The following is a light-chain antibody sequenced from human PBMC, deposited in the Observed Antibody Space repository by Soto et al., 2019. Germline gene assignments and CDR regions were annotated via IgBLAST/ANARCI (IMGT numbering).Light chain of an antibody. CDR2: AAS. Sequence: DIQMTQSPSSLSASVGDRVTVTCRASQSISSYLNWYQQKPGKAPKLLIYAASSLQSGVPSRFSGSGSGTEFTLTISNLQPEDFGTYYCQQSYSAPLTFGGGTKVEIK. CDR1: QSISSY. V-gene: IGKV1-39*01. J-gene: IGKJ4*01. CDR3: QQSYSAPLT.